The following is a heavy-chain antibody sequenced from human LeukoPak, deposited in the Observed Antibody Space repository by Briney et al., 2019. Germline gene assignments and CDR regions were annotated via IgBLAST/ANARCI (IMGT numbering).Heavy chain of an antibody. Sequence: SETLSLTCTVSGGSISSYYWSWIRQPAGKGLEWIGRIYTSGSTNYNPSLKSRVTMSVDTSKNQFSLKLSSVTAADTAVYYCARAAEGFWGGYYEYYFDYWGQGTLVTVSS. V-gene: IGHV4-4*07. CDR3: ARAAEGFWGGYYEYYFDY. CDR1: GGSISSYY. CDR2: IYTSGST. D-gene: IGHD3-3*01. J-gene: IGHJ4*02.